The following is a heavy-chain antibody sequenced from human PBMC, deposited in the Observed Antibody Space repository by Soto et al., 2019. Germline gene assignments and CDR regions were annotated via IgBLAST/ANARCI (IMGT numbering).Heavy chain of an antibody. CDR3: ARGNALDV. Sequence: QGQLQQSGPGLVKPSQPLSLTCAISGDSVSSDITSWHWIRQSPSRGLEWLGRTYYRSKWFHDYAASVKSRITINPDTSKNQFSLELNSMTPEDTAVYYCARGNALDVWGQGTVVTVSS. D-gene: IGHD3-10*01. CDR1: GDSVSSDITS. V-gene: IGHV6-1*01. J-gene: IGHJ3*01. CDR2: TYYRSKWFH.